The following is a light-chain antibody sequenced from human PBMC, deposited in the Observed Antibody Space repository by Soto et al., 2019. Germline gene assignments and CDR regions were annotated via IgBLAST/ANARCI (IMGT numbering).Light chain of an antibody. CDR3: QQYDKWPHT. CDR2: YAS. Sequence: EMVMTQSPATLSVSPRERATLSCRASQNLSRNLAWYQQQPGQAPRLLIFYASTRATGIPARFSGSGPGTDFTLTISSLQSEDFAVYYCQQYDKWPHTFGQGTKLEIK. J-gene: IGKJ2*01. CDR1: QNLSRN. V-gene: IGKV3-15*01.